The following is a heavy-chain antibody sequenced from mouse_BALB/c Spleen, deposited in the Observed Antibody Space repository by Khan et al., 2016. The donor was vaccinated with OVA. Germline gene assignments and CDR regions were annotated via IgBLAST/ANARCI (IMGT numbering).Heavy chain of an antibody. Sequence: EVELVESGGGLVKPGGSLKLSCAASGFTFSSYDMSWVRQTPEKRLAWVASISSGGRTYYPDSVKGRLTISRDNVRNILSLQMSSLMSEDTAMYYCASVPYYGSSPCYFDYWGQGTTLTVSS. J-gene: IGHJ2*01. CDR1: GFTFSSYD. CDR2: ISSGGRT. CDR3: ASVPYYGSSPCYFDY. D-gene: IGHD1-1*01. V-gene: IGHV5-6-5*01.